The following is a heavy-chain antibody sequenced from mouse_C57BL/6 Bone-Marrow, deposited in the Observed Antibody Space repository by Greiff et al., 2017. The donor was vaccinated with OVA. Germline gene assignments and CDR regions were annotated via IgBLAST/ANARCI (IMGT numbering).Heavy chain of an antibody. Sequence: EVKLQESGGGLVQPGGSLKLSCAASGFTFSDYYMYWVRQTPEKRLEWVAYISNGGGSTYYPDTVKGRFTISRDNAKNTLYLQMSRLKSEDTAMYYCARHPHYDAMDYWGQGTSVTVSS. CDR3: ARHPHYDAMDY. V-gene: IGHV5-12*01. D-gene: IGHD1-1*02. CDR1: GFTFSDYY. CDR2: ISNGGGST. J-gene: IGHJ4*01.